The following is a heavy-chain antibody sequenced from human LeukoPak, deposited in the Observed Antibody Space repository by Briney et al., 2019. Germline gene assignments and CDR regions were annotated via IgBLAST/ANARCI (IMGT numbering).Heavy chain of an antibody. J-gene: IGHJ4*02. CDR3: ASTPLRAVAGTDY. Sequence: PGGSLRLSCAASGFTFSTNAMSWVRQAPGKGPEWVSVIYSGGSTYYADSVKGRFTISRDNSKNTLYLQMNSLRAEDTAVYYCASTPLRAVAGTDYWGQGTLVTVSS. CDR2: IYSGGST. V-gene: IGHV3-53*01. CDR1: GFTFSTNA. D-gene: IGHD6-19*01.